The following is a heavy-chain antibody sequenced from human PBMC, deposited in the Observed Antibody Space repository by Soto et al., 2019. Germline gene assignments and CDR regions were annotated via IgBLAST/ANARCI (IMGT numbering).Heavy chain of an antibody. CDR3: ARDLDYDFWSGYYYRVHAPRGPRYGMDV. V-gene: IGHV1-18*04. J-gene: IGHJ6*02. CDR2: ISAYNGNT. Sequence: GASVKVSCKASGYTFTSYGISWVRQAPGQGLEWMGWISAYNGNTNYAQKLQGRVTMTTDTSTSTAYMELRSLRSDDTAVYYCARDLDYDFWSGYYYRVHAPRGPRYGMDVWGQGTTVTVSS. D-gene: IGHD3-3*01. CDR1: GYTFTSYG.